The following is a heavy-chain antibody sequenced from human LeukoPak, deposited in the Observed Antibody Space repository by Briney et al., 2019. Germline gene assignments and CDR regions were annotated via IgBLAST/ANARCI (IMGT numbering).Heavy chain of an antibody. Sequence: SETLSLTCAVYGGSFSGYYWSWIRQPPGKGLEWIGYIYYSGNTKYNPSLKSRVTISVDTSKNQFSLKLSSVTAADTAVYYCATTHDSGFGESQFDFWGQGTLVTVSS. V-gene: IGHV4-59*01. CDR2: IYYSGNT. CDR1: GGSFSGYY. J-gene: IGHJ4*02. D-gene: IGHD3-10*01. CDR3: ATTHDSGFGESQFDF.